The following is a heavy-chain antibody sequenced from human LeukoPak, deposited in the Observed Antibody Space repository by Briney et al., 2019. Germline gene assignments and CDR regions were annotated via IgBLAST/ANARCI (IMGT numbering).Heavy chain of an antibody. CDR2: IYHNGYT. Sequence: SETLSLTCTVSGASINNYYWVWIRQPPGKGLEWIGSIYHNGYTYYNPSLTSRVAISLDTSKNQFSLRLSSVTAADTAVFYCARGITISSNYYYYMDVWGTGTTVTVSS. CDR3: ARGITISSNYYYYMDV. J-gene: IGHJ6*03. D-gene: IGHD2-2*01. V-gene: IGHV4-38-2*02. CDR1: GASINNYY.